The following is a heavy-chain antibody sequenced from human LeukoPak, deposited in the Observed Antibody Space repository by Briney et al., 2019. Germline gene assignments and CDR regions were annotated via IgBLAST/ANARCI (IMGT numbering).Heavy chain of an antibody. J-gene: IGHJ6*02. V-gene: IGHV3-23*01. D-gene: IGHD3-9*01. CDR2: ISGTGSRT. CDR1: GFTFSSYA. CDR3: AKGLTGYSNYGMDV. Sequence: GGSLRLSCAASGFTFSSYAMNWVRQAPGKGLEWVSAISGTGSRTYYADSVKGRFTVSRDNSKNTLYLQMKSLRVEHTARYYCAKGLTGYSNYGMDVWGQGTTVTVSS.